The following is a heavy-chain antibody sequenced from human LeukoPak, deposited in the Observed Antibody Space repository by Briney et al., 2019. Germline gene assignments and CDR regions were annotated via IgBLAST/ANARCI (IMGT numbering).Heavy chain of an antibody. CDR1: GFTFSSYG. CDR3: ARAGYYDSSGYLTVDAFDI. CDR2: ISSSGSTI. Sequence: GGSLRLSCAASGFTFSSYGMNWVRQAPGKGLEWVSYISSSGSTIYYADSVKGRFTISRDNAKNSLYLQMNSLRAEDTAVYYCARAGYYDSSGYLTVDAFDIWGQGTMVTVSS. V-gene: IGHV3-48*04. D-gene: IGHD3-22*01. J-gene: IGHJ3*02.